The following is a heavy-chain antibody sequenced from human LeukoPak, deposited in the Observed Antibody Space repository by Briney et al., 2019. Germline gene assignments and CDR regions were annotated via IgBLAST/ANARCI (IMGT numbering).Heavy chain of an antibody. J-gene: IGHJ4*02. CDR2: ISSSASSI. Sequence: SGGSLRLSCAASGFTFRSYDMNWVRQAPGKGLEWVSYISSSASSIYYADSVKGRFTISRDNAKNSVYLQMNSLRAEDTAVYFCVVWAGATWNPFDYWGQGTLVTVSS. V-gene: IGHV3-48*03. CDR1: GFTFRSYD. CDR3: VVWAGATWNPFDY. D-gene: IGHD1-26*01.